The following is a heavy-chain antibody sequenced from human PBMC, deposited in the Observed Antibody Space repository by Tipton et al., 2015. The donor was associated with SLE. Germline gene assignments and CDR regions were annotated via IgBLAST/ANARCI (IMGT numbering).Heavy chain of an antibody. CDR2: INYDGSST. J-gene: IGHJ6*02. CDR3: ARGQYYAMDV. V-gene: IGHV3-74*01. Sequence: SLRLSCEVSGFIFSGFWMHWVRQAPGKGLVWVSRINYDGSSTAYADSVKGRFTISRDNAKNTLYLQMNSLRGEDTAVYYCARGQYYAMDVWGQGPTVTASS. CDR1: GFIFSGFW.